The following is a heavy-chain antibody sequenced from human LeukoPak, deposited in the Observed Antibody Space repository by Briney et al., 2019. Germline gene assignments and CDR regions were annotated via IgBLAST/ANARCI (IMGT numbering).Heavy chain of an antibody. CDR2: IFYSGST. J-gene: IGHJ4*02. Sequence: SETLSLTCTVSGGSISSYYWSWIRQPPGKGLEWIGYIFYSGSTNYNPSLKRRGTISVDTSKNHFSLTLSSLTAADTAVYYCARSERTRDGYKKAVYFDYWGQGTLVTVSS. CDR3: ARSERTRDGYKKAVYFDY. D-gene: IGHD5-24*01. V-gene: IGHV4-59*01. CDR1: GGSISSYY.